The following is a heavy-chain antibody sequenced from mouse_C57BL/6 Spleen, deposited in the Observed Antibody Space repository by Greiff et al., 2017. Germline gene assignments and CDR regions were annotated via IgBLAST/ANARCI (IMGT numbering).Heavy chain of an antibody. J-gene: IGHJ3*01. CDR3: AIPGTL. CDR2: ISSGGSYT. Sequence: EVKLVESGGDLVKPGGSLKLSCAASGFTFSSYGMSWVRQTPDKRLEWVATISSGGSYTYYPDSVKGRFTISRDNAKNTLYLQMSSRKSEDTAMYYCAIPGTLWGQGTLVTVSA. D-gene: IGHD4-1*01. V-gene: IGHV5-6*02. CDR1: GFTFSSYG.